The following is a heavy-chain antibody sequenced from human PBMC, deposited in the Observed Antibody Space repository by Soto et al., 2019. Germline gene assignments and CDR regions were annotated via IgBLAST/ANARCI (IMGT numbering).Heavy chain of an antibody. V-gene: IGHV1-69*06. CDR2: IIPIFGTP. Sequence: QVHLVQSGAEVKKPGSSVKVSCKVSGGTFNSYGISWVRQAPGQGLEWMGGIIPIFGTPIYAQKFQGRVTISADKSTRTAYMEVTSLRSEDAAVYFCARDSEMTRIEFGALGVWGQGTKVTVS. D-gene: IGHD3-10*01. CDR3: ARDSEMTRIEFGALGV. J-gene: IGHJ3*01. CDR1: GGTFNSYG.